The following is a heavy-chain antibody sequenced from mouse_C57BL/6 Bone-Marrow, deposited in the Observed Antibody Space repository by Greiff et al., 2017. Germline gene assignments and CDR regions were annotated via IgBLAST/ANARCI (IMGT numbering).Heavy chain of an antibody. Sequence: VKLQESGAELVKPGASVKVSCKASGYTFTSYWMHWVKQRPGQGLEWIGRIHPSDSDTNYNQKFKGKATLTVDKSSSTAYMQLSSLTSEDSAVYYCAKEPSPAYWGQGTLVTVSA. CDR1: GYTFTSYW. CDR2: IHPSDSDT. J-gene: IGHJ3*01. CDR3: AKEPSPAY. V-gene: IGHV1-74*01.